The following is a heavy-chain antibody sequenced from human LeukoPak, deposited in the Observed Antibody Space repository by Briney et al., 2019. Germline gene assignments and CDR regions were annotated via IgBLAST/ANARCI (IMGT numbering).Heavy chain of an antibody. CDR3: ARGVPYDSWSGPHYSDY. Sequence: PGGSLRLSCAASGFSFSTFVMHWVRQAPGKGLEWVAVISYDGSNKNYADSVKGRFTISRDNSKNTLYLQMNSLRAEDTAVYYCARGVPYDSWSGPHYSDYWGQGTLVTVSS. D-gene: IGHD3-3*01. J-gene: IGHJ4*02. V-gene: IGHV3-30*12. CDR2: ISYDGSNK. CDR1: GFSFSTFV.